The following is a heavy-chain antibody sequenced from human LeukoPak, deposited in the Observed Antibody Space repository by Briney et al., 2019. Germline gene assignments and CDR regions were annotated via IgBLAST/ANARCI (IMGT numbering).Heavy chain of an antibody. V-gene: IGHV3-11*04. CDR3: ARDLGDYGDCYDY. CDR1: GFTFSDSY. CDR2: ISGSGHDI. J-gene: IGHJ4*02. D-gene: IGHD4-17*01. Sequence: GGSLRLSCAASGFTFSDSYMTWVRQAPGKGVEWVAYISGSGHDINYSDSVKGRFTISRDNAKNSLYLQMSSLRVEDTAVYYCARDLGDYGDCYDYWGQGTLVTVSS.